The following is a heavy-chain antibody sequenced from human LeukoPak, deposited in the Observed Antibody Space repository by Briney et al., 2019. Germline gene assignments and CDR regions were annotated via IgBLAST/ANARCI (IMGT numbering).Heavy chain of an antibody. CDR1: GGSISSYY. CDR3: ARGLYCSGGSCYLFDY. CDR2: IYYSGNT. D-gene: IGHD2-15*01. J-gene: IGHJ4*02. V-gene: IGHV4-59*01. Sequence: KSSETLSLTCTVSGGSISSYYWSWIRQPPGKGLEWIGYIYYSGNTNYNPSLKSRVTISVDTSKNQFSLKLSSVTAADTAVYYCARGLYCSGGSCYLFDYWGQGTLVTVSS.